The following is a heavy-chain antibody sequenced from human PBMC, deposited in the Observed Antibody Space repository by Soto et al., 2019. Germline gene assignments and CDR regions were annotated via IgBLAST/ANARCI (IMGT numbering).Heavy chain of an antibody. V-gene: IGHV3-23*01. D-gene: IGHD2-15*01. CDR2: ISGSGGST. Sequence: GGSLRLSCAASRFTFRGFGMSWVRQAPGKGLEWVSAISGSGGSTYYADSVKGRFTISRDNSKNTLYLQMNSLRAEDTAVYYCATEDIVVVVAADQWFDPWGQGTLVTVSS. CDR3: ATEDIVVVVAADQWFDP. J-gene: IGHJ5*02. CDR1: RFTFRGFG.